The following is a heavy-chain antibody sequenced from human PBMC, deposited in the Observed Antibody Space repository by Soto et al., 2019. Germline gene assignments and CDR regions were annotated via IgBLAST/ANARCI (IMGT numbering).Heavy chain of an antibody. CDR3: ASDPYHVWSGYIVLAI. CDR1: GFTFSSCA. V-gene: IGHV3-30-3*01. CDR2: ISYDGSNK. J-gene: IGHJ3*02. Sequence: VGSLRLSCAASGFTFSSCAMHWVRQAPGKGLEWVAVISYDGSNKYYADSVKGRFTISRDNSKNTLYLQMNSLRAEDTAVYYCASDPYHVWSGYIVLAIRGKGT. D-gene: IGHD3-3*01.